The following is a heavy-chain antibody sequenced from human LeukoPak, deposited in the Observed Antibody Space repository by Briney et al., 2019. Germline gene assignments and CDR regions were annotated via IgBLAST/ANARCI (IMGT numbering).Heavy chain of an antibody. CDR1: GFTFSSYE. V-gene: IGHV3-48*03. Sequence: GGSLRLSCAASGFTFSSYEMNWVRQAPGKGLEWVSYISSSGSTIYYADSVKGRFTISRDNAKNSLYLQIKSLRAENRAVYYVARFLYGDYALDYWGEGALVTVSS. D-gene: IGHD4-17*01. J-gene: IGHJ4*02. CDR3: ARFLYGDYALDY. CDR2: ISSSGSTI.